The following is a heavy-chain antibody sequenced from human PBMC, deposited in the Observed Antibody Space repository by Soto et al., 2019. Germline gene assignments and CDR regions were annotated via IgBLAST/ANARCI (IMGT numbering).Heavy chain of an antibody. J-gene: IGHJ6*02. Sequence: SVKVSCKASGVTFSSYAISWVRQAPGQGLEWMGGIIPIFGTANYAQKFQGRVTITADESTSTAYMELSSLRSEDTAVYYCARHGIVVVPTPYGMDVWGQGTTVTVSS. CDR2: IIPIFGTA. CDR1: GVTFSSYA. CDR3: ARHGIVVVPTPYGMDV. D-gene: IGHD3-22*01. V-gene: IGHV1-69*13.